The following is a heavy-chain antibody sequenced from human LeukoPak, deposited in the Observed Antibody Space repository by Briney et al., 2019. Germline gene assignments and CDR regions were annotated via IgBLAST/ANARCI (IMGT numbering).Heavy chain of an antibody. CDR1: GYMFSDYY. Sequence: GASLRLSCAASGYMFSDYYMSWIRQAPEKGLEWLSYIRHSGSTIYYADSVKGRFTTSRDNAKNSLYLQMNSLRAEDTALYYCATYGSGSGTFFDSWGQGTLVTVSS. D-gene: IGHD3-10*01. CDR3: ATYGSGSGTFFDS. V-gene: IGHV3-11*04. J-gene: IGHJ4*01. CDR2: IRHSGSTI.